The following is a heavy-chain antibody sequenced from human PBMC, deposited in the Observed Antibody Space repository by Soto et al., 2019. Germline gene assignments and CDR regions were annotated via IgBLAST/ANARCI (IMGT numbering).Heavy chain of an antibody. CDR1: GGSFSGYY. CDR3: ARRYSSSLDF. CDR2: IYYSGNT. V-gene: IGHV4-59*08. D-gene: IGHD6-13*01. Sequence: SETLSLTCAVYGGSFSGYYWTWIRQPPGKGLEWIGYIYYSGNTVYNPSLRSRVTISVDTSKNQFSLKLSSVTAADTAVYYCARRYSSSLDFWGQGTLVTVSS. J-gene: IGHJ4*02.